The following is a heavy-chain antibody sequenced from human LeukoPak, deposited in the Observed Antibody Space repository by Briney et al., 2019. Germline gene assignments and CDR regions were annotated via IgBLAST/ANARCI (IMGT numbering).Heavy chain of an antibody. J-gene: IGHJ4*02. CDR2: INEYGTT. V-gene: IGHV3-74*01. CDR3: ARVRGGN. CDR1: GFTFSDFW. D-gene: IGHD3-16*01. Sequence: GGSLRLSCAASGFTFSDFWMYWVRQAPGKGLVWISNINEYGTTAYADSVKGRFTISRDNAKNILYLQMNSLRTEDTAVYYCARVRGGNWGRGTLVTVSS.